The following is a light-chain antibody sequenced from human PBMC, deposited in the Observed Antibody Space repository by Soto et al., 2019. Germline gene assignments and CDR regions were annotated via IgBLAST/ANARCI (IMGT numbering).Light chain of an antibody. CDR1: QSISSW. CDR3: QQYNSFPT. CDR2: KAS. V-gene: IGKV1-5*03. Sequence: DIQMTQSPSTLSASVGDRVTITCRASQSISSWLAWYQQKPGKAPKLLIYKASSLASGVPSRFSGSGSGTEFTLTISRLQPDYLATYYCQQYNSFPTFGQGTKVEIK. J-gene: IGKJ1*01.